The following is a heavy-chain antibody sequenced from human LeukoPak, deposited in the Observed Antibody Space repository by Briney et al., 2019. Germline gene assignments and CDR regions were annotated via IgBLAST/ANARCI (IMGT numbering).Heavy chain of an antibody. J-gene: IGHJ4*02. Sequence: PSETLSLTCAVYGDSFGDSYWSWIRQPPGKGLEWIGYIYYSGSTNYNPSLKSRVTISVDTSKNQFSLKLSSVTAADTAVYYCARWSGYYYYFDYWGQGTLVTVSS. CDR3: ARWSGYYYYFDY. D-gene: IGHD3-3*01. V-gene: IGHV4-59*01. CDR1: GDSFGDSY. CDR2: IYYSGST.